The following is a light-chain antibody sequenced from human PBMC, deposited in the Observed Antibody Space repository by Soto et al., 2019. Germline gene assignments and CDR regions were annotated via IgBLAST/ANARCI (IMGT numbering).Light chain of an antibody. V-gene: IGLV1-40*01. CDR2: GNS. J-gene: IGLJ2*01. Sequence: QSVLTQPPSVSGAPGQRVTISCTGSSSNIGAGYDVHWYQQLPGTAPKHLIYGNSNRPSGVPDRFSGSKSGTSASLAITGLQAEDEADYYCQSYDSSLHVVFGGGTKLTVL. CDR1: SSNIGAGYD. CDR3: QSYDSSLHVV.